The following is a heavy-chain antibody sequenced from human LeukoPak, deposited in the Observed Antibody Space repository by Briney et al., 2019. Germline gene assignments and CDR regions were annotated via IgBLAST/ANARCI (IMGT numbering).Heavy chain of an antibody. CDR1: GGSISSYY. Sequence: PSETLSLTCTVSGGSISSYYWSWIRQPAGKGLVWIGRIYTSGSTNYNPSLKSRVTMSVDTSKNQFSLKLSSVTAADTAVYYCARARVAGYCSSTSCPRWFDPWGQGTLVTVSS. D-gene: IGHD2-2*01. J-gene: IGHJ5*02. V-gene: IGHV4-4*07. CDR3: ARARVAGYCSSTSCPRWFDP. CDR2: IYTSGST.